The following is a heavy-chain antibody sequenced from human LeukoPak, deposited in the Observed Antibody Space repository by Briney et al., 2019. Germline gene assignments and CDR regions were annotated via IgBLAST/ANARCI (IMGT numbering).Heavy chain of an antibody. CDR3: ARDQPGYGGNWFDP. V-gene: IGHV4-61*01. J-gene: IGHJ5*02. Sequence: SETLSLTCTVSGGSVSSGSYYWSWIRQPPGKGLEWIGYIYYSGSTNYNPSLKSRVTISVDTSKNQFSLKLSSVTAADTAVYYCARDQPGYGGNWFDPWGQGTLVTVSS. CDR2: IYYSGST. D-gene: IGHD4-23*01. CDR1: GGSVSSGSYY.